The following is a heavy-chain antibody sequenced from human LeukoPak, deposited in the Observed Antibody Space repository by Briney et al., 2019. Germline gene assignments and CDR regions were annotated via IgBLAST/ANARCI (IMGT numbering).Heavy chain of an antibody. CDR3: DVYGGNGDVYFDY. Sequence: SVKVSCKASGGTFSSYAISWVRQAPGQGLEWMGGIIPIFGTANYAQKFQGRVTITADESTSTAYMELSSLRSEDTAVCYCDVYGGNGDVYFDYWGQGTLVTVSS. CDR1: GGTFSSYA. V-gene: IGHV1-69*01. D-gene: IGHD4-23*01. J-gene: IGHJ4*02. CDR2: IIPIFGTA.